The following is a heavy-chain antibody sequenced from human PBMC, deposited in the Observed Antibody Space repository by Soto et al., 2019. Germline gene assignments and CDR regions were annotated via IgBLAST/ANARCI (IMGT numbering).Heavy chain of an antibody. Sequence: SETLSLTCAVYGGSFSGYYWNWIRQPPGKGLEWIGEIDHSGCTNYNPSLKSRVTISVDTSKNQFSLRLTSVTAADTAVYYCARVRDWFDPWGQGTLVTVSS. CDR2: IDHSGCT. CDR1: GGSFSGYY. CDR3: ARVRDWFDP. J-gene: IGHJ5*02. D-gene: IGHD3-3*01. V-gene: IGHV4-34*01.